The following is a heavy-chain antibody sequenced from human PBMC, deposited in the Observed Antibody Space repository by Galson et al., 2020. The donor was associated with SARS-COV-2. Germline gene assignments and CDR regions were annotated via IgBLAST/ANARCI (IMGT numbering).Heavy chain of an antibody. CDR1: GYTFSDYY. CDR3: ARLRYYDVLTGYFVDV. V-gene: IGHV1-2*02. Sequence: ASVKVSCKASGYTFSDYYIHWVRQAPGQGLEWMGWINPKSGGTNYAQKFEGRVTMTRDTSITTAYMELSRLRADDTAVYYCARLRYYDVLTGYFVDVWGKGTMVTVSS. CDR2: INPKSGGT. D-gene: IGHD3-9*01. J-gene: IGHJ6*04.